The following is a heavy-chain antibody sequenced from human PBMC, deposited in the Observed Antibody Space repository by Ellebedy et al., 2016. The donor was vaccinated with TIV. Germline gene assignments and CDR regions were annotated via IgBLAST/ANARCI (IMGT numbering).Heavy chain of an antibody. CDR1: GFTVGDYV. CDR3: ARGLRISGDAFDV. V-gene: IGHV3-49*03. CDR2: IRIKAYGETT. J-gene: IGHJ3*01. D-gene: IGHD3-10*01. Sequence: PGGSLRLSCTASGFTVGDYVLSWFRQAPGKGLEWVSYIRIKAYGETTEYAASLKDRFTFSRDDSKSIAYLQMNSLKIEDTAMYYCARGLRISGDAFDVWGLGTMVTVSS.